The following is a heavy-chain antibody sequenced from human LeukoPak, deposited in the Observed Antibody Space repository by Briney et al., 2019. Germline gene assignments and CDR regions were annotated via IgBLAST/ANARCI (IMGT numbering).Heavy chain of an antibody. D-gene: IGHD4-17*01. CDR1: GFTFSDYF. CDR3: ASVGAFTSYYMDV. CDR2: ISASGTAI. J-gene: IGHJ6*03. Sequence: GGTLRLSCAASGFTFSDYFMTWIRQAPGKGLEWLSGISASGTAIYYRDSLKGRFTISRDNAKNSLYLQMNRLRAEDTALYYCASVGAFTSYYMDVWGKGTTVTVSS. V-gene: IGHV3-11*04.